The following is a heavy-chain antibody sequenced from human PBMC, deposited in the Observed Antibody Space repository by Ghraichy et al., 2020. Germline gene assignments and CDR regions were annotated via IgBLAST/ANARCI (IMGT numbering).Heavy chain of an antibody. CDR1: GGSISSYH. CDR2: IFTSGNT. J-gene: IGHJ6*02. V-gene: IGHV4-4*07. CDR3: LSMVRGAYGMDV. Sequence: SETLSLTCSVSGGSISSYHWTWIRQPAGKGLEWIGRIFTSGNTNYRPSLKSRVTMSVDTSKNQFFLNLTSVTAADTAVYYCLSMVRGAYGMDVWGQWTTVTGSS. D-gene: IGHD3-10*01.